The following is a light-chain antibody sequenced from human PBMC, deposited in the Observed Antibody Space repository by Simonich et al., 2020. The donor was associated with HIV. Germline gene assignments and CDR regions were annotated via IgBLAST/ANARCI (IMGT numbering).Light chain of an antibody. CDR1: QGISNY. V-gene: IGKV1-9*01. CDR2: AAS. Sequence: DIQLTQSPSFLSASVRDRVTITCRANQGISNYLAWYQQRPGKAPKLLIYAASTLQSGVPSRFSGSGSETEFTLTISSLQPEDFATYYCLQHNSYPLTFGPGTKVDIK. CDR3: LQHNSYPLT. J-gene: IGKJ3*01.